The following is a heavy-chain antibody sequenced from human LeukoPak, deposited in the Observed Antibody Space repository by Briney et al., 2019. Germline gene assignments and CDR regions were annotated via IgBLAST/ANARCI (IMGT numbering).Heavy chain of an antibody. CDR1: GYTFTSYD. J-gene: IGHJ4*02. Sequence: GASVKVSCKASGYTFTSYDINWVRQATGQGLEWMGWMNPNSGNTGYAQKFQGRVTMTRNTSISTAYMELSSLRSEDTAVYYCARVPQAMAGTVDYWGQGTLVTVSS. CDR2: MNPNSGNT. V-gene: IGHV1-8*01. D-gene: IGHD6-19*01. CDR3: ARVPQAMAGTVDY.